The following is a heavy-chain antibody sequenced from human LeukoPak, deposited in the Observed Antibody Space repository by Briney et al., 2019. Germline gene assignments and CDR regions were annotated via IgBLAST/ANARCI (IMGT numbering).Heavy chain of an antibody. CDR1: GFTFSSYS. CDR2: ISSSSSTI. D-gene: IGHD3-10*01. J-gene: IGHJ4*02. V-gene: IGHV3-48*01. CDR3: AKHVSGSLFYFDY. Sequence: TGGSLRLSCAASGFTFSSYSMNWVRQAPGKGLEWVSYISSSSSTIYYADSVKGRFTISRDNSKNTLYLQMNSLGAEDTAVYYCAKHVSGSLFYFDYWGQRTLVTVSS.